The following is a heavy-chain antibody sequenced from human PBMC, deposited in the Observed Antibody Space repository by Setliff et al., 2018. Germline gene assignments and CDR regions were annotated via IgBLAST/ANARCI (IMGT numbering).Heavy chain of an antibody. CDR3: ARDPLTTNRRRAFDI. J-gene: IGHJ3*02. CDR1: GGSISSYY. CDR2: IYTSGST. V-gene: IGHV4-4*07. Sequence: SETLSLTCTVSGGSISSYYWSWIRQPAGKGLEWIGHIYTSGSTNYNPSLKSRVTISVDTSKNQFSLKLSSVTAADTAVYYCARDPLTTNRRRAFDIWGQGTMVTVSS. D-gene: IGHD4-17*01.